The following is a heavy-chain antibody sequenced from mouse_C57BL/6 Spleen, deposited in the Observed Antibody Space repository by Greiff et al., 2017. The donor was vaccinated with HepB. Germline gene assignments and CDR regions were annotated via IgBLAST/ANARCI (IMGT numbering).Heavy chain of an antibody. CDR3: AKIDYDYDGYAMDY. CDR1: GYTFTSYW. D-gene: IGHD2-4*01. J-gene: IGHJ4*01. Sequence: QVQLQQPGAELVKPGASVKMSCKASGYTFTSYWITWVKQSPGQGLEWIGDIYPGSGSTNYNEKFKSKATLTVDTSSSTAYMQVSSLTSEDSAVYYCAKIDYDYDGYAMDYWGQGTSVTVSS. CDR2: IYPGSGST. V-gene: IGHV1-55*01.